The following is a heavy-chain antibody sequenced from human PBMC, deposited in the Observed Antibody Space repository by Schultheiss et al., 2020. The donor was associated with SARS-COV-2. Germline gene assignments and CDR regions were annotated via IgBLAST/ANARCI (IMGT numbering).Heavy chain of an antibody. V-gene: IGHV4-34*01. CDR1: GGSFSGYY. Sequence: SQTLSLTCAVYGGSFSGYYWSWIRQPPGKGLEWIGEINHSGSTYYNPSLKSRVTISVDTSKNQFSLKLSSVTAADTAVYYCARDGKGGTDYWGQGTLVTVSS. CDR2: INHSGST. J-gene: IGHJ4*02. D-gene: IGHD1-26*01. CDR3: ARDGKGGTDY.